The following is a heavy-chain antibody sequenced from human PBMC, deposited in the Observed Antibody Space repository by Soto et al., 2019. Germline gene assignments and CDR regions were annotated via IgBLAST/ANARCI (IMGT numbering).Heavy chain of an antibody. J-gene: IGHJ5*02. CDR1: GGTFSSYA. V-gene: IGHV1-69*01. D-gene: IGHD2-2*01. CDR3: ARDLEGSNQPDNWFDP. Sequence: QVQLVQSGAEVKKPGSSVKVSCKASGGTFSSYAISWVRQAPGQGLEWMGGIIPIFGTANYAQKFQGRVTITADESTSTAYMELSSLRSEDTAVYYCARDLEGSNQPDNWFDPWGQGTLVTVSS. CDR2: IIPIFGTA.